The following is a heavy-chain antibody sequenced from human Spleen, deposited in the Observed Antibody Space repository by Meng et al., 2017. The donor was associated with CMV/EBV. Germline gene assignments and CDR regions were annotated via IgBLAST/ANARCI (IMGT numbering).Heavy chain of an antibody. D-gene: IGHD1-1*01. V-gene: IGHV4-34*01. J-gene: IGHJ4*02. Sequence: LSLTGAVYGGSLTDYYWSWIRQSPEKGLEWIGDISHSGSTNYVPSLKSRVTISVDTSNNQFSLRLTSVTAADTAVYYCARGRTDFDSWGQGSLVTVSS. CDR3: ARGRTDFDS. CDR2: ISHSGST. CDR1: GGSLTDYY.